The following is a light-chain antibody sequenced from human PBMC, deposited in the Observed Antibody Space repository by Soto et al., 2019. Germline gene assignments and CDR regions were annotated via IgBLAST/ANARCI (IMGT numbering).Light chain of an antibody. CDR1: QGISSF. Sequence: IQFTQSPSSLSASVVAIVTITCWASQGISSFLAWYQQKPGKAPKLLIYAASTLQSGVPSRFSGSGSGTDFTLTISSLQPEDFATYFCQQLNSYPITFGQGTRLEIK. CDR3: QQLNSYPIT. CDR2: AAS. J-gene: IGKJ5*01. V-gene: IGKV1-9*01.